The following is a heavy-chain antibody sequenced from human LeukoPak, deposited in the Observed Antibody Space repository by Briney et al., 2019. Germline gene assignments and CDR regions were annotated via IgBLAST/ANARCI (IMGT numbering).Heavy chain of an antibody. V-gene: IGHV4-39*01. CDR2: IYYSGCT. CDR1: GGSISSSSYY. CDR3: AGHKGDGYCSSTSCLHPNNWFDP. J-gene: IGHJ5*02. Sequence: SETLSLTCTVSGGSISSSSYYWGWIRQPPGKGLEWIGSIYYSGCTYYNPSLKSRVTISVDTSKNQFSLKLSSVTAADTAVYYCAGHKGDGYCSSTSCLHPNNWFDPWGQGTLVTVSS. D-gene: IGHD2-2*03.